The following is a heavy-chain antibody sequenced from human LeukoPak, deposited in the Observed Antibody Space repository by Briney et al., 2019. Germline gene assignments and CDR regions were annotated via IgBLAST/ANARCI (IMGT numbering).Heavy chain of an antibody. V-gene: IGHV1-46*01. CDR2: INPSGGST. CDR3: ASGDYSSSRRFDY. Sequence: ASVKVSCKASGYTFTSYYTHWVRQAPGQGLEWMGIINPSGGSTRNAQIFQGRVTMTRDTSTNTVYMELSSLRSEDTAVYHCASGDYSSSRRFDYWGQGTLVTVSS. D-gene: IGHD6-13*01. J-gene: IGHJ4*02. CDR1: GYTFTSYY.